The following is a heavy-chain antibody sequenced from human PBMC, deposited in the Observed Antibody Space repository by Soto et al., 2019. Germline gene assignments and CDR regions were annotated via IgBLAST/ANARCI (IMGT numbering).Heavy chain of an antibody. J-gene: IGHJ5*02. V-gene: IGHV4-34*01. CDR1: GGSFSGYY. Sequence: QVQLQQWGAGLLKPSETLSLTCAVYGGSFSGYYWSWIRQPPGKGLEWIGEINYSGSTKYNPSRKSRVTISVGTSKNQFSLKLISVTAADTAVYYCARVSDGTYGFKRFEPWGQGTLVTVFS. CDR2: INYSGST. CDR3: ARVSDGTYGFKRFEP. D-gene: IGHD1-26*01.